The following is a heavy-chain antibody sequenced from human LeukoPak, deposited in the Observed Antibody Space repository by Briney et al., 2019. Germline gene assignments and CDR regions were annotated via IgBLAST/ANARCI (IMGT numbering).Heavy chain of an antibody. D-gene: IGHD7-27*01. CDR2: IRDDGSEE. CDR1: GFTFTTYW. CDR3: ARVLGLKGFDS. J-gene: IGHJ5*01. Sequence: GGSLRLSCAASGFTFTTYWMTWVRQAPGGGLEWVANIRDDGSEEYYGDSVRGRFTISRDNAKNSADLQMHSLRVEDTAVYYCARVLGLKGFDSWGQGTLVTVSS. V-gene: IGHV3-7*04.